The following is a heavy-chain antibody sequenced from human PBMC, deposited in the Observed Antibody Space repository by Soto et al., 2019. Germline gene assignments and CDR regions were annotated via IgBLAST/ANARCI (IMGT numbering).Heavy chain of an antibody. J-gene: IGHJ4*02. D-gene: IGHD3-22*01. CDR2: ISGGGGSI. CDR3: AKRRLYYYDSRVDY. V-gene: IGHV3-23*01. Sequence: GGSLRLSCAASGFTFSSYAMSWVRQAPGKGLEWVSAISGGGGSIYYADSVKGRFTISRDNSKNTLYLQMNSLRAEDTAVYYCAKRRLYYYDSRVDYWGQGTLVTVSS. CDR1: GFTFSSYA.